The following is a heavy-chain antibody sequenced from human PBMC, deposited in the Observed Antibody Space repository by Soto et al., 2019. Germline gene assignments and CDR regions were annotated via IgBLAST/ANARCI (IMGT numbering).Heavy chain of an antibody. D-gene: IGHD3-22*01. CDR2: IYHSGST. CDR3: ARHAGYSSGRRWFDP. CDR1: GGSISSSSYF. V-gene: IGHV4-39*01. Sequence: SDTLSLTCPVSGGSISSSSYFWGWICQPPGKGLEWIGSIYHSGSTSDNPSLRSRVTISVDTSKNQFSLKLSSVTAADTAVYFCARHAGYSSGRRWFDPWGQGTLVTVSS. J-gene: IGHJ5*02.